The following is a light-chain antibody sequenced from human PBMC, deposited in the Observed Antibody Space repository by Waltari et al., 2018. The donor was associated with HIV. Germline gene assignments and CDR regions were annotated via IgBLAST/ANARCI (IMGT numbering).Light chain of an antibody. CDR2: GNN. Sequence: QSVLTQPPSASGTPGQRVTISCSESSSNIGRSNVYWYQQGPGRAPNLLMYGNNQRPSGVPYRFSGSQSVTSASLAISGLRSEDEADYYCAAWDDRLSGRVFGGGTKLTVL. CDR1: SSNIGRSN. CDR3: AAWDDRLSGRV. J-gene: IGLJ3*02. V-gene: IGLV1-47*01.